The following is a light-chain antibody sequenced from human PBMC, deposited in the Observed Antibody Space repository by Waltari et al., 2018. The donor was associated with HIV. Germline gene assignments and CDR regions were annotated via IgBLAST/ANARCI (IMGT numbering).Light chain of an antibody. V-gene: IGKV3-15*01. CDR1: QSVSSN. CDR2: GAA. CDR3: QQYNNWPIT. Sequence: EIVMTQSPATLSVSPGERATLSCRASQSVSSNLAWYRQKPGQAPRLLIFGAATRATGIPARFIGSGSGTEFALTISGLQSEDFAVYYCQQYNNWPITFGQGTRLEIK. J-gene: IGKJ5*01.